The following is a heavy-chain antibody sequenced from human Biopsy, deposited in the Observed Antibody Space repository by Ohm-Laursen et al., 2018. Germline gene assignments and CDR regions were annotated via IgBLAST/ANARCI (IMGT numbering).Heavy chain of an antibody. CDR3: ARGRPNFGSGFFVIPVFYFDS. J-gene: IGHJ4*02. V-gene: IGHV4-4*07. D-gene: IGHD3-3*01. CDR2: AYPSGTT. CDR1: GASMTDYF. Sequence: SDTLSLTWSVSGASMTDYFWSWIWQPAGKGLEWIGRAYPSGTTYYNPSLKGRVTISIDASKNQLSLKVTSVTAADTALYFCARGRPNFGSGFFVIPVFYFDSWGQGTLVTVSS.